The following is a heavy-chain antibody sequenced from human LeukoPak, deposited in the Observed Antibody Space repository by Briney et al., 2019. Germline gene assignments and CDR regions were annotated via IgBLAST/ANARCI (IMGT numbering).Heavy chain of an antibody. CDR3: ARVRSIAAAGPASWE. CDR2: INPSGGST. CDR1: GYTFTSYY. Sequence: ASVKVSCKASGYTFTSYYMHWVRQAPGQGLEWMGIINPSGGSTSYAQKFQGRVTMTRDTSTSTVYMELSSLRSEDTAVYYCARVRSIAAAGPASWEWGQGTLVTVSS. V-gene: IGHV1-46*01. D-gene: IGHD6-13*01. J-gene: IGHJ4*02.